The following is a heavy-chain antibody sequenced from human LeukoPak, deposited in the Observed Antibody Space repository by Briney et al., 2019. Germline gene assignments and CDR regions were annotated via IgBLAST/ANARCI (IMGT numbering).Heavy chain of an antibody. CDR2: ISGSGGST. Sequence: PGGSLRLSCAASGFTFSSYAMSWVRQAPGKGLEWVSAISGSGGSTYYADSVKGRFTISRDNSKNTLYLQMNSLRAEDTAVYYCASLLSYYYDSSGYDVDYWGQGTLVTVSS. V-gene: IGHV3-23*01. J-gene: IGHJ4*02. D-gene: IGHD3-22*01. CDR1: GFTFSSYA. CDR3: ASLLSYYYDSSGYDVDY.